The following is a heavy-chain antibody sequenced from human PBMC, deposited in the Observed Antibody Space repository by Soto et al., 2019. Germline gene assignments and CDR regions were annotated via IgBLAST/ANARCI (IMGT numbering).Heavy chain of an antibody. J-gene: IGHJ3*02. CDR3: AREDTIFGVVNHAFDI. V-gene: IGHV4-4*07. CDR2: IYTSGST. D-gene: IGHD3-3*01. Sequence: LSLTCTVSGGSISSYYWSWSRQPAGKGLEWIGRIYTSGSTNYNPSLKSRVTMSVDTSKNQFSLKLSSVTAADTAVYYCAREDTIFGVVNHAFDIWGQGKMVTVSS. CDR1: GGSISSYY.